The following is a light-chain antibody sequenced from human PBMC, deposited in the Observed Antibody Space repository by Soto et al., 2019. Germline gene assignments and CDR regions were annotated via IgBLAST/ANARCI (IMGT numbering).Light chain of an antibody. CDR2: EVT. J-gene: IGLJ2*01. CDR1: SSDIGADDF. Sequence: QSALTQPASVSGSPGQSITISCTGTSSDIGADDFVSWYQHHPDNTPKLIIFEVTYRPSGISHRFSAPKSGNTASLTISGLEPEDEAIYYCSSYRRTTFPHVVFGGGTKLTVL. CDR3: SSYRRTTFPHVV. V-gene: IGLV2-14*01.